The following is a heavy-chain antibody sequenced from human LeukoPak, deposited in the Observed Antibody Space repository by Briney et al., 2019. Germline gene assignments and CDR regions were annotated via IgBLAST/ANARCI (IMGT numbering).Heavy chain of an antibody. CDR3: STAIKWEDSADS. Sequence: GGSLRLSCAVSGFTFSDAWMGWVRQAPGKGLEWIGRIKSNADGGTVDYARPVKGRFTISRDDSKSTLFLEMNSLKTDDTAVYFCSTAIKWEDSADSWGQGTLVTVSS. J-gene: IGHJ4*02. D-gene: IGHD1-26*01. CDR1: GFTFSDAW. V-gene: IGHV3-15*01. CDR2: IKSNADGGTV.